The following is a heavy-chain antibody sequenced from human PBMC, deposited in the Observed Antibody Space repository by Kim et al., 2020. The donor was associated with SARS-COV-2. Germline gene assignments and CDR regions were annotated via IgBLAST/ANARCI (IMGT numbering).Heavy chain of an antibody. CDR3: ARSYYDFWSGYSYYYYYGMDV. D-gene: IGHD3-3*01. CDR1: GFTLSSSS. Sequence: GGSLRLSCAASGFTLSSSSMNWVRQAPGKGLEWVSYISRRSSKIYYADSVKGRFTISRDNAKKSMYLPMNSLRDEDTAVYYCARSYYDFWSGYSYYYYYGMDVWGQGTTVTVSS. CDR2: ISRRSSKI. V-gene: IGHV3-48*02. J-gene: IGHJ6*02.